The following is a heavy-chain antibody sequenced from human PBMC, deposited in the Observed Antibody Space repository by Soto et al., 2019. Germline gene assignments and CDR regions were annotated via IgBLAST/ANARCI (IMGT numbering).Heavy chain of an antibody. CDR2: INPNSGGT. V-gene: IGHV1-2*02. D-gene: IGHD3-3*01. Sequence: ASVKVSCKASGYTFTGYYMHWVQQAPGQGLEWMGWINPNSGGTNYAQKFQGRVTMTRDTSISTAYMELSRLRSDDTAVYYCARLVGLEWLLNIYYYGMDVWGRGTTVTVSS. J-gene: IGHJ6*02. CDR1: GYTFTGYY. CDR3: ARLVGLEWLLNIYYYGMDV.